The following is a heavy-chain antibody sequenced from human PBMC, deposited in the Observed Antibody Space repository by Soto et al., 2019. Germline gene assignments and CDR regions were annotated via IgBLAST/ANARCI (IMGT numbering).Heavy chain of an antibody. V-gene: IGHV1-2*02. CDR1: GYTFTGYY. Sequence: GASVKVSCKASGYTFTGYYMHWVRQAPGQGLEWMGWINPNSGGTNYAQKFQGRVTMTRDTSISTAYMELSRLRSDDTAVYYCARDPGQEEQWLVQYNWFDPWGQGTLVTVS. CDR2: INPNSGGT. D-gene: IGHD6-19*01. CDR3: ARDPGQEEQWLVQYNWFDP. J-gene: IGHJ5*02.